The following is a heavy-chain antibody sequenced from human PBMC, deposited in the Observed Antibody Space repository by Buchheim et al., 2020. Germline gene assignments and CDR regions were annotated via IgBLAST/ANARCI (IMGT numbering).Heavy chain of an antibody. CDR1: GGSISSYY. Sequence: QVQLQESGPGLVKPSETLSLTCTVSGGSISSYYWSWIRQPPGKGLEWIGYIYYSGSTNYNPSLKSRVTISVDTSKNQFSLKLSSVTAADTAVYYCARGGGSSSRTIDYWGQGTL. CDR3: ARGGGSSSRTIDY. CDR2: IYYSGST. D-gene: IGHD6-6*01. J-gene: IGHJ4*02. V-gene: IGHV4-59*01.